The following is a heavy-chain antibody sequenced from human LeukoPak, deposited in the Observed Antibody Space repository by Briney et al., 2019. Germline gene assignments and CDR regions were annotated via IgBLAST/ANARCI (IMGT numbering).Heavy chain of an antibody. V-gene: IGHV5-51*01. Sequence: GESLKISCKGSGYDFIIYWIAWVRQMPGKGLEWMGIIYPGDSDTRYSPSFQGQVTISADKSISTAYLQWSSLTAPDTAMYYCARHDRGYYFGLDVWGQGTTVTVSS. CDR1: GYDFIIYW. CDR2: IYPGDSDT. CDR3: ARHDRGYYFGLDV. J-gene: IGHJ6*02.